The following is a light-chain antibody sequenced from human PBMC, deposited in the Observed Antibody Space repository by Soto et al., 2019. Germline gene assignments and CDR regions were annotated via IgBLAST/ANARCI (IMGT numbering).Light chain of an antibody. Sequence: QSVLTQPASVSGSPGQSITISCTGTSSDVGGYNYVSWYQQHPGKAPKLMIYEVSNRPSGVSNRFSGSKSGNTASLTISGLQADDEADYYCSSYTSSSTLWVFGGGTKVTVL. CDR3: SSYTSSSTLWV. J-gene: IGLJ3*02. CDR1: SSDVGGYNY. CDR2: EVS. V-gene: IGLV2-14*01.